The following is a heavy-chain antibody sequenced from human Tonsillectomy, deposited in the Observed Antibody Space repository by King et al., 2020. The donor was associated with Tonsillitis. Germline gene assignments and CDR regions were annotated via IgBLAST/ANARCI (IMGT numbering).Heavy chain of an antibody. V-gene: IGHV5-51*01. D-gene: IGHD3-10*01. Sequence: EVQLVQSGAEVKKPGESLKISCKGSGYSFTDFWIGWVRQMPGKGLEWMGIIYPGDSDTRYSPSFQGQGGISADNSTGTAYLQWSSLKASDTAMYYCARPVVRFRAVISDAFDIWGQGTMVTVSS. CDR2: IYPGDSDT. CDR1: GYSFTDFW. CDR3: ARPVVRFRAVISDAFDI. J-gene: IGHJ3*02.